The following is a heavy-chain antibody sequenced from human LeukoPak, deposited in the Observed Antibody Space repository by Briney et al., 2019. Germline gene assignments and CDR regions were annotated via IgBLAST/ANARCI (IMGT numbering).Heavy chain of an antibody. V-gene: IGHV3-23*01. CDR1: GFTFSSYA. J-gene: IGHJ4*02. Sequence: GGSLRLSCVASGFTFSSYAMSWVRQAPGKGLEWVSGISGSGGSTYYADSVKGRFTISRDNSKNTLFLQMDSLRAEDTAVYYCAKETYSSGWYPYFDYWGQGTLVTVSS. CDR2: ISGSGGST. D-gene: IGHD6-19*01. CDR3: AKETYSSGWYPYFDY.